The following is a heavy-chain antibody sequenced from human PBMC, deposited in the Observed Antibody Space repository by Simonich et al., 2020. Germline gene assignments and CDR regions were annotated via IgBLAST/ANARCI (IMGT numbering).Heavy chain of an antibody. CDR1: GFTFSSYS. Sequence: EVQLVESGGGLVKPGGSLRLSCAASGFTFSSYSMNWVRQAPGKGVGGVSSIRSSSSYIYYADSVKGRFTISRDNAKNSLYLQMNSLRAEDTAVYYCARVLSSYYYYYMDVWGKGTTVTVSS. D-gene: IGHD6-6*01. J-gene: IGHJ6*03. CDR3: ARVLSSYYYYYMDV. V-gene: IGHV3-21*01. CDR2: IRSSSSYI.